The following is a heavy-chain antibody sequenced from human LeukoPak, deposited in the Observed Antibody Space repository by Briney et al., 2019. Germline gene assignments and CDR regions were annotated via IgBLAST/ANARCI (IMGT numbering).Heavy chain of an antibody. V-gene: IGHV3-23*01. CDR1: GFTFSSYA. CDR2: ISGSGGST. Sequence: GGSLRLSCAASGFTFSSYAMSRVRQAPGKGLEWVSAISGSGGSTYYANSVKGRFTISRDNSKNTLYLQMNSLRAEDTAVYYCAKDRLREYQLLNWFDHWGQGTLVTVSS. J-gene: IGHJ5*02. CDR3: AKDRLREYQLLNWFDH. D-gene: IGHD2-2*01.